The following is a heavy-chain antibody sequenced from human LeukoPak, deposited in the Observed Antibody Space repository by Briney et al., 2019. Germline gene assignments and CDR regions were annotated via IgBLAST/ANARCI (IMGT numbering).Heavy chain of an antibody. V-gene: IGHV1-2*06. J-gene: IGHJ4*02. CDR2: INPNSGGT. CDR3: ARGPHVLLWFGELSFDY. D-gene: IGHD3-10*01. Sequence: ASVKVSCKASGYTFTGYYMHWVRQAPGQGLEWMGRINPNSGGTNYAQKFQGRVTMTRDTSISTAYMELSRLRSGDTAVYYCARGPHVLLWFGELSFDYWGQGTLVAVSS. CDR1: GYTFTGYY.